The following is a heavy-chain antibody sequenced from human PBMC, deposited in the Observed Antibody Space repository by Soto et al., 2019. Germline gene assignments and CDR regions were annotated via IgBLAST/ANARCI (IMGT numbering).Heavy chain of an antibody. CDR1: GGSISSGGYS. CDR2: IYHSGST. V-gene: IGHV4-30-2*01. CDR3: ARWRSSIAARYFDY. Sequence: SETLSLTCAVSGGSISSGGYSWSWIRQPPGKGLEWIGYIYHSGSTYYNPSLKSRVTISVDRSKNQFSLKLSSVTAADTAVYYCARWRSSIAARYFDYWGQGTLVTVSS. J-gene: IGHJ4*02. D-gene: IGHD6-6*01.